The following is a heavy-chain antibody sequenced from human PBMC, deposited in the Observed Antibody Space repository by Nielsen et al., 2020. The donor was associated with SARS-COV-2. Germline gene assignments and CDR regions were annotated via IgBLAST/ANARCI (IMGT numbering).Heavy chain of an antibody. Sequence: ASVKVSCKTSGYTFTSFAIHWVRKAPGQSLEWMGWIHAGNGNTKYSQKFQGRVTMTRDTSANTDYMELSSLSSEDTAVYYCARITPSSGWDYWGQGTLVTVSS. CDR3: ARITPSSGWDY. J-gene: IGHJ4*02. D-gene: IGHD6-19*01. V-gene: IGHV1-3*01. CDR2: IHAGNGNT. CDR1: GYTFTSFA.